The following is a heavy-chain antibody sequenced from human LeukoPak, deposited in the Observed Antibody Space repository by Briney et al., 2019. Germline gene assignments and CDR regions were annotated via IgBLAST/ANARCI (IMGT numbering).Heavy chain of an antibody. J-gene: IGHJ4*02. CDR3: VRRHDY. CDR2: IYASGGA. CDR1: GFDFNDNF. V-gene: IGHV3-53*01. Sequence: GGSLRLSCVASGFDFNDNFMIWVRQAPGQGLEWISIIYASGGAYHAESVKGRFSAFRDTSKNTIFLQMNNLRAGDTAMYYCVRRHDYWCQGTLVTVSS.